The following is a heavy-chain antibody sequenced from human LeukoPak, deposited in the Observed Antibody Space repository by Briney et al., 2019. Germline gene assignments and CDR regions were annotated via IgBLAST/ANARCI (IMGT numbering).Heavy chain of an antibody. D-gene: IGHD2-2*01. CDR3: ARATSEIPAAALTGSKYYYYYYMDV. Sequence: GSSVKVSCKASGGTFSYYTISWVRQAPGQGLEWMGRIIPFPGITNYAQKFQGRVTITADKSTSTAYMELSSLRSEDTAVYYCARATSEIPAAALTGSKYYYYYYMDVWDKGTTVTVSS. CDR2: IIPFPGIT. V-gene: IGHV1-69*02. CDR1: GGTFSYYT. J-gene: IGHJ6*03.